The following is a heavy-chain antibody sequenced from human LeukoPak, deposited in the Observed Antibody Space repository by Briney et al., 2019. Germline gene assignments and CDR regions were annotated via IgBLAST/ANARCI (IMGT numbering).Heavy chain of an antibody. V-gene: IGHV3-7*01. Sequence: GGSLRLSCAASGFTFSNYWMSWVRQAPGKGQEWVANIKEDGSEKYYVDSVKGRFTISRDNARNSLYLQMNSLRAEGTAVYYCASGRQLGYWGQGTLVTVSS. J-gene: IGHJ4*02. CDR3: ASGRQLGY. CDR1: GFTFSNYW. CDR2: IKEDGSEK. D-gene: IGHD6-13*01.